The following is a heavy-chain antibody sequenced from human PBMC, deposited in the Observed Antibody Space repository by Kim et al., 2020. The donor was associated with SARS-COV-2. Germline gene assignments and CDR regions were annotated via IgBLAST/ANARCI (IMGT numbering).Heavy chain of an antibody. J-gene: IGHJ4*02. CDR1: GGSISSSSYY. D-gene: IGHD3-10*01. CDR2: IYYSGST. V-gene: IGHV4-39*01. CDR3: ARGDITMVRGVGY. Sequence: SETLSLTCTVSGGSISSSSYYWGWIRQPPGKGLEWIGSIYYSGSTYYNPSLKSRVTISVDTSKNQFSLKLSSVTAADTAVYYCARGDITMVRGVGYWGQGTLVTVSS.